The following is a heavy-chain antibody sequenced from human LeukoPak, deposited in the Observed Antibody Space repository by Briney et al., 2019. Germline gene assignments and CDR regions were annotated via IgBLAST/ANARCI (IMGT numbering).Heavy chain of an antibody. CDR3: AVLGTRGRIDY. CDR1: GFTFSSYS. CDR2: IDTWGTTI. D-gene: IGHD3-3*02. Sequence: GGSLRLSCAASGFTFSSYSMNWVRQAPGKGLEWLSYIDTWGTTIYYADSVKGRFTMSRDNAKNSLYLQMNSLRAEDTAVYFCAVLGTRGRIDYWGQGTLVTVSS. J-gene: IGHJ4*02. V-gene: IGHV3-48*01.